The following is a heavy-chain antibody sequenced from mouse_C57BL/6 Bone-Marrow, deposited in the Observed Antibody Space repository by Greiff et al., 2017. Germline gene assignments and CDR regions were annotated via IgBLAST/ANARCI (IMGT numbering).Heavy chain of an antibody. CDR2: IDPSDSYT. D-gene: IGHD2-4*01. CDR1: GYTFTSYW. J-gene: IGHJ3*01. CDR3: ARELIYYDYVAWFAY. V-gene: IGHV1-59*01. Sequence: QVHVKQPGAELVRPGTSVKLSCKASGYTFTSYWMHWVKQRPGQGLEWIGVIDPSDSYTNYNQKFKGKATLTVDTSSSTAYMQLNSLPSEDSAVYYCARELIYYDYVAWFAYWGQGTLVTVSA.